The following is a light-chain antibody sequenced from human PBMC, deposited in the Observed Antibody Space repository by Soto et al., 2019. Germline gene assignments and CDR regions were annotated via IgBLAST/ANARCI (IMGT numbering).Light chain of an antibody. CDR2: AAS. CDR3: QQSYSSPPT. J-gene: IGKJ1*01. CDR1: QSISRH. V-gene: IGKV1-39*01. Sequence: DLQMTQSPSSLSASVGDRVTITCRASQSISRHLNWYQQKPGKAPNFLIYAASSLQSGVPSRFSGSGSGTDFTLTISSLQPEDFATYYCQQSYSSPPTFGQGTKVEIK.